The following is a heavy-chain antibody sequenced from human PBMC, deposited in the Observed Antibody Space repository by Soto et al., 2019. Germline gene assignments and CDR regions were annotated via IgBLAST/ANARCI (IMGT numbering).Heavy chain of an antibody. Sequence: SVKVSCKASGGTFSSYTISWVRQAPGQGLEWMGRIIPILGIANYAQKFQGRVTITADKSTSTAYMELSSLRSEDTAVYYCARGSSSSKDQNFDYWGQGTLVTVSS. V-gene: IGHV1-69*02. CDR1: GGTFSSYT. CDR2: IIPILGIA. J-gene: IGHJ4*02. D-gene: IGHD6-13*01. CDR3: ARGSSSSKDQNFDY.